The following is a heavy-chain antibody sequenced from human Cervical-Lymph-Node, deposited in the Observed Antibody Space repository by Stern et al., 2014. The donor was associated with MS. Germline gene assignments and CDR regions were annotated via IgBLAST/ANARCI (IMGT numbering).Heavy chain of an antibody. Sequence: EVQLVESGGGLVQPGGSLRLSCVGSGFPFGSYAMTWVRQTPGKGLEWVAGSGSDGATHYAESVRGRLTVSRDNSQNILYLQMDSLRADDTAVYYCGKDLHYWTADSWGQGTLVTVSS. CDR2: SGSDGAT. CDR3: GKDLHYWTADS. CDR1: GFPFGSYA. D-gene: IGHD1-1*01. V-gene: IGHV3-23*04. J-gene: IGHJ4*02.